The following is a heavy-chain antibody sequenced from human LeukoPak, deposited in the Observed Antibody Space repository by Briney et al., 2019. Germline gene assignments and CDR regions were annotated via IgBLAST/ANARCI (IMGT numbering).Heavy chain of an antibody. V-gene: IGHV3-9*01. Sequence: GGSLRLSCAASGFTFDDYVMHWVRQAPGKGLEWVSSISWNSGSIAYADSVKGRFTISRDNAKNSVYLHMNSLRAEDTAVYYCARDKVVGPTKFDSWGQGTLVTVSS. CDR2: ISWNSGSI. CDR3: ARDKVVGPTKFDS. D-gene: IGHD1-26*01. CDR1: GFTFDDYV. J-gene: IGHJ5*01.